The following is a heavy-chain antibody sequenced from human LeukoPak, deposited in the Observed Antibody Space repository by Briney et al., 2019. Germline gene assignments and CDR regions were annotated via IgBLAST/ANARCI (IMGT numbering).Heavy chain of an antibody. V-gene: IGHV3-9*03. CDR3: AKDIYSSSSASFDY. CDR1: GFTFDDYA. J-gene: IGHJ4*02. Sequence: GRSLRLSCAASGFTFDDYAMHWVRQAPGKGLEWVSGISWNSGSIGYADSVKGRFTISRDNAKNSLYLRMNSLRAEDMALYYCAKDIYSSSSASFDYWGQGTLVTVSS. CDR2: ISWNSGSI. D-gene: IGHD6-6*01.